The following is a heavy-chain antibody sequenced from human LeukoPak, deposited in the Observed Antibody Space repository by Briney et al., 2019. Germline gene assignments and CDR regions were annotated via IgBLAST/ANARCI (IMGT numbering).Heavy chain of an antibody. CDR1: GGSISSSGSY. CDR2: IYYSGST. CDR3: ARGEYFYDTSGFDY. J-gene: IGHJ4*02. V-gene: IGHV4-31*03. D-gene: IGHD3-22*01. Sequence: SETLSLTCTVSGGSISSSGSYWSWIRQHPGKGLEWIGYIYYSGSTYYNPSLKSRVTISVDTSKNQFSLKLRSVTAADTAVYYCARGEYFYDTSGFDYWGQGTLVTVSS.